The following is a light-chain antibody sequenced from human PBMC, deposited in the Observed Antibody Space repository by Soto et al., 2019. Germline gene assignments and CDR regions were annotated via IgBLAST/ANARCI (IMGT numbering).Light chain of an antibody. J-gene: IGLJ1*01. CDR2: GNI. V-gene: IGLV1-40*01. CDR1: SSNIGAGYD. CDR3: QSYDSTLSDRYV. Sequence: QSVLTHPPSVSGAPGQRVTISCTGSSSNIGAGYDVHWYQQRPGTGPKLLIFGNINRPSGVPDRFSGSKSGTSASLAITGLQAEDEGDYYCQSYDSTLSDRYVFGTGTKVTVL.